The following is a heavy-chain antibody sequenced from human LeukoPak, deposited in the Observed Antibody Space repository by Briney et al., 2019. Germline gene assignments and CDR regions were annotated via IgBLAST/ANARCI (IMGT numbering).Heavy chain of an antibody. D-gene: IGHD2-15*01. CDR2: ISYDGSNK. Sequence: PGRSLRLSCAASGIAFSSYGMHWVRQAPGKGLEWVAVISYDGSNKYYADSVKGRFTISRDNSRNTVYLQTNSLRAEDTAVYYCAKGRRYCSGGSCYYFDYWGQGTLVTVSS. V-gene: IGHV3-30*18. J-gene: IGHJ4*02. CDR3: AKGRRYCSGGSCYYFDY. CDR1: GIAFSSYG.